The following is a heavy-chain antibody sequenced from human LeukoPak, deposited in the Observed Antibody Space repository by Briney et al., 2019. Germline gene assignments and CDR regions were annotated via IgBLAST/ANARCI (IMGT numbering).Heavy chain of an antibody. CDR1: GFTFSSYA. J-gene: IGHJ3*02. CDR3: AKAPYSGSYYIAFDI. D-gene: IGHD1-26*01. V-gene: IGHV3-23*01. Sequence: GGSLRLSCTASGFTFSSYAMSWVRQAPGKGLEWVSAISGSGGSTYYADSVKGRFTISRDNSKNTLYLQMNSLRAEDTAVYYCAKAPYSGSYYIAFDIWGQGTMVTVSS. CDR2: ISGSGGST.